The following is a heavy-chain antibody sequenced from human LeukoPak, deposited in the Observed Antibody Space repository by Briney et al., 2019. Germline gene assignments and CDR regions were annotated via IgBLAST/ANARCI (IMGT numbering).Heavy chain of an antibody. CDR2: IYWDDEK. V-gene: IGHV2-5*02. CDR1: GFSLSTSGVG. CDR3: AHFSLSGSGSYHFDY. J-gene: IGHJ4*02. Sequence: ESGPTLVKPTQTLTLTCTFSGFSLSTSGVGVGWIRQPPGKALEWLALIYWDDEKRYSPSLKSRLTITKDTSKNQVVLTMTNMDPVDTATYYCAHFSLSGSGSYHFDYWGQGTLVTFSS. D-gene: IGHD3-10*01.